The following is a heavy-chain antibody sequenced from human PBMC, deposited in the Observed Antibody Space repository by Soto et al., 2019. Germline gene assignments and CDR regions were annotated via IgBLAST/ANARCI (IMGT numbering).Heavy chain of an antibody. D-gene: IGHD1-1*01. CDR1: GYNFASFW. CDR3: ARREGTGPAS. V-gene: IGHV5-51*01. CDR2: IFPSDSDT. Sequence: PGESLKISCQGSGYNFASFWIGWVRQTPGKVLEWMGIIFPSDSDTRYSPSFRGQVTISVDKSIKTAYLQWSSLKASDTAMHYCARREGTGPASWGQGTLVPVSS. J-gene: IGHJ5*02.